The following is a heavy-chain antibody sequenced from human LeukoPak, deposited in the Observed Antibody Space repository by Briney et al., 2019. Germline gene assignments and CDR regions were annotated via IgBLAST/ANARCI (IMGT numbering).Heavy chain of an antibody. D-gene: IGHD6-13*01. CDR2: IYYSGST. V-gene: IGHV4-39*07. CDR1: GGSISSSSYY. CDR3: AMGRGSWYDY. Sequence: SGTLSLTCTVSGGSISSSSYYWGWIRQPPGKGLEWIGSIYYSGSTYYNPSLKSRVTISVDTSKNQFSLKLSSVTAADTAVYYCAMGRGSWYDYWGQGTLVTVSS. J-gene: IGHJ4*02.